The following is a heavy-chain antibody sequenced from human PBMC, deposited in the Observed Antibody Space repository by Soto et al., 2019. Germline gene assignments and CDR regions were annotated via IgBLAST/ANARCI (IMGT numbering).Heavy chain of an antibody. D-gene: IGHD4-17*01. CDR2: FSGTGGYT. J-gene: IGHJ5*02. Sequence: SGGSLRLSCAFSVFTLISYAMSWVRQAPGKGLEWVSTFSGTGGYTYYADSVKGRFTISRDDSKNTLFLHMNSLRAADTAVYYCARGQRALITYGPFDPWGQGTLVTVSS. CDR1: VFTLISYA. CDR3: ARGQRALITYGPFDP. V-gene: IGHV3-23*01.